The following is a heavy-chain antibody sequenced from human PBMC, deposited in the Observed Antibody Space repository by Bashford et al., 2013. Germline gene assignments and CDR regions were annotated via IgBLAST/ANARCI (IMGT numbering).Heavy chain of an antibody. Sequence: GGSLRLSCAASGFTFSDYYMSWIRQAPGKGLEWVSYISSSSSYTNYADSVQGRFTISRDNSKNTLYLQMNDLRAEDTAVYYCARDNCIGGNCYQYFDYWGQGTLVTVSS. D-gene: IGHD2-15*01. J-gene: IGHJ4*02. CDR3: ARDNCIGGNCYQYFDY. CDR2: ISSSSSYT. V-gene: IGHV3-11*05. CDR1: GFTFSDYY.